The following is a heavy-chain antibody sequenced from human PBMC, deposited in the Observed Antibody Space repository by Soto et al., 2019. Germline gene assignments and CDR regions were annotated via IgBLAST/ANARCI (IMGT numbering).Heavy chain of an antibody. J-gene: IGHJ6*02. D-gene: IGHD6-13*01. CDR1: GFTFSDHY. V-gene: IGHV3-11*01. CDR2: ISGSGFTI. Sequence: QVQLVESGGGLVKPGGSLRLSCAASGFTFSDHYMSWIRQAPGMGLAWVAYISGSGFTIYNADSVKGRFTISRDNAKNSLYLQMDSLRAEDTAVYYCARNTLSAAGSDNYGLDVWGRVTTVAVSS. CDR3: ARNTLSAAGSDNYGLDV.